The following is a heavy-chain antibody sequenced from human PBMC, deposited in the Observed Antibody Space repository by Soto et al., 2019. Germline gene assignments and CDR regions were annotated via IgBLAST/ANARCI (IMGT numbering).Heavy chain of an antibody. CDR3: ATGNSSSHLTFDY. Sequence: QVQLQQWGAGLLKPSETLSLTCAVYGGSFSGYYWSWIRQPPGKGLEWIGEINHSGSTNYNPSLNSRVTISVDTSKNQFSLKLSSVTAADTAVYYCATGNSSSHLTFDYWGQGTLVTVSS. CDR2: INHSGST. V-gene: IGHV4-34*01. CDR1: GGSFSGYY. D-gene: IGHD6-6*01. J-gene: IGHJ4*02.